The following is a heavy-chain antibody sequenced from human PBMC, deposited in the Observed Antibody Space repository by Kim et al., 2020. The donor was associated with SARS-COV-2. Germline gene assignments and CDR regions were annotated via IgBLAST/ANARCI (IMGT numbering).Heavy chain of an antibody. D-gene: IGHD6-19*01. Sequence: GGSLRLSCAASGFTVSSNEMSWVRQAPGKGLEWVSSISGGSTYYADSRKGRFTISRDNSKNTLHLQMNSLRAEDTAVYYCKKDIRQWLVNFDYWGQGTLVTVSS. CDR1: GFTVSSNE. CDR3: KKDIRQWLVNFDY. V-gene: IGHV3-66*01. CDR2: ISGGST. J-gene: IGHJ4*02.